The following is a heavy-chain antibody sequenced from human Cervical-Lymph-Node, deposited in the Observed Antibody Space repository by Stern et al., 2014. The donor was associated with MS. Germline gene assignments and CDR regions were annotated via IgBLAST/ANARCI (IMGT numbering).Heavy chain of an antibody. J-gene: IGHJ5*02. CDR3: ALSSETSDRWYSLGYDL. D-gene: IGHD6-13*01. CDR1: GGTFSKFP. V-gene: IGHV1-69*01. Sequence: VQLVQSGAEVTKPGSSVKVCCKASGGTFSKFPSSWVRQASGQGLEWMGGIFPVFGTPTYAQEFRGRVTITADVSTSTVYMELSSLRSDDTAVYYCALSSETSDRWYSLGYDLWGQGTLVTVSS. CDR2: IFPVFGTP.